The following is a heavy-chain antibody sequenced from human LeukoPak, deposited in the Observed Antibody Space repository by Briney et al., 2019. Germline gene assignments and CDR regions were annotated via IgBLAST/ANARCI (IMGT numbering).Heavy chain of an antibody. D-gene: IGHD5-24*01. CDR1: GGSISSSSYY. CDR2: IYYSGST. V-gene: IGHV4-39*07. Sequence: PSETLSLTCTVSGGSISSSSYYWGWIRQPPGKGLEWIGNIYYSGSTYYSPSLKSRVTISVDTSKNHFSLKLSSVTAADTAVYFCARERRDGYRRFDYWGQGTLVTVSS. CDR3: ARERRDGYRRFDY. J-gene: IGHJ4*02.